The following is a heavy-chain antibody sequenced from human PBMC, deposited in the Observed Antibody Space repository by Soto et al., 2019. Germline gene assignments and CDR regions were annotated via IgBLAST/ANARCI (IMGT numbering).Heavy chain of an antibody. D-gene: IGHD2-2*02. CDR3: ARDHIVVVPAAILGWFDP. CDR1: GGSISSYY. Sequence: KASETLSLTCTVSGGSISSYYWSWIRQPAGKGLEWIGRIYTSGSTNYNPSLKSRVTMSVDTSKNQFSLKLSSVTAADTAVYYCARDHIVVVPAAILGWFDPWGQGTLVTVSS. J-gene: IGHJ5*02. V-gene: IGHV4-4*07. CDR2: IYTSGST.